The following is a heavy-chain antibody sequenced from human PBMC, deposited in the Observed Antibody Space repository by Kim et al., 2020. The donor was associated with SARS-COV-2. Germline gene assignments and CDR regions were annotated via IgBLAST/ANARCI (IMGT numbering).Heavy chain of an antibody. CDR3: ARRPPSRGSSCYFDY. Sequence: GGSLRLSCAASGFRFSDSYMSWIRQAPGKGLECIAYISSSSGYINYADSVRGRFTVSRDNGNNLLFLQMNNLRADDTAVYYCARRPPSRGSSCYFDYWGQGALVTISS. V-gene: IGHV3-11*06. CDR1: GFRFSDSY. J-gene: IGHJ4*02. CDR2: ISSSSGYI. D-gene: IGHD3-22*01.